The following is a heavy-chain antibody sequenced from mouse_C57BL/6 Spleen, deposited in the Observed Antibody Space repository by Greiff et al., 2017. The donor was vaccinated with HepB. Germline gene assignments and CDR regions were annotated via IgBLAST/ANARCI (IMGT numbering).Heavy chain of an antibody. CDR3: ARRMDDYDGGFDY. D-gene: IGHD2-4*01. CDR1: GYTFTSYW. CDR2: IDPSDSET. Sequence: QVQLQQPGAELVRPGSSVKLSCKASGYTFTSYWMHWVKQRPIQGLEWIGNIDPSDSETHYNQKFKDKATLTVDKSSSTAYMQLSSLTSEDSAVYYCARRMDDYDGGFDYWGQGTTLTVSS. V-gene: IGHV1-52*01. J-gene: IGHJ2*01.